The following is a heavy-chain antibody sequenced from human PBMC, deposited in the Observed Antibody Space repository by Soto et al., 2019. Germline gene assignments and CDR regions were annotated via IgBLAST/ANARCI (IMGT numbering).Heavy chain of an antibody. CDR3: ASVDTAMEYYYYYGMDV. J-gene: IGHJ6*02. CDR2: IIPIFGTA. Sequence: ASVKVSCKASGGTFSSYAISWVRQAPGQGLEWMGGIIPIFGTANYAQKFQGRVTITADESTSTAYMELSSLRSEDTAVYYCASVDTAMEYYYYYGMDVWGQGTTVTVSS. D-gene: IGHD5-18*01. V-gene: IGHV1-69*13. CDR1: GGTFSSYA.